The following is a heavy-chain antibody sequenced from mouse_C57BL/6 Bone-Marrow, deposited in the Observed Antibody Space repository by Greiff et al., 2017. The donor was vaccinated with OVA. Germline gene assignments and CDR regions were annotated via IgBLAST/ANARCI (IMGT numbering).Heavy chain of an antibody. D-gene: IGHD1-1*01. CDR2: IDPSDSET. J-gene: IGHJ1*03. V-gene: IGHV1-52*01. CDR1: GYTFTSYW. CDR3: ASGYGSSYWYFDV. Sequence: QVQLQQPGAELVRPGSSVKLSCTASGYTFTSYWMHWVKQRPIQGLEWIGNIDPSDSETHYNQKFKDKATLTVDKSSSTAYMQLSSLTSEDSAVYYCASGYGSSYWYFDVWGTGTTVTVSS.